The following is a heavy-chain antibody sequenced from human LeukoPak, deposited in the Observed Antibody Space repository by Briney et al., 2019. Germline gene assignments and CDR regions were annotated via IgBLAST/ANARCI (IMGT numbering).Heavy chain of an antibody. V-gene: IGHV4-39*01. CDR3: ASQVPIAAAGTNSFGY. J-gene: IGHJ4*02. Sequence: SETLSLTCTVSGGSISSSSYYWGWIRQPPGKGLEWIGSIYYSGSTYYNPSLKSRVTISVDTSKNQFSLKLSSVTAADTAVYYCASQVPIAAAGTNSFGYWGQGTLVTVSS. CDR1: GGSISSSSYY. D-gene: IGHD6-13*01. CDR2: IYYSGST.